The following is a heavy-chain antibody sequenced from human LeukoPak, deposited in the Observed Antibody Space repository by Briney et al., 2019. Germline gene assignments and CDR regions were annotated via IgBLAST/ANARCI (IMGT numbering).Heavy chain of an antibody. J-gene: IGHJ4*02. CDR3: AKDIGRGRLDY. Sequence: QPGGSLRLSCAASGFTFDDYAMHWVRHAPGKGLVWVSGISWNSGSIGYADSVKGRFTISRDNAKNSLYLQMNSLRAEDTALYYCAKDIGRGRLDYWGQGTLVTVSS. CDR2: ISWNSGSI. D-gene: IGHD3/OR15-3a*01. V-gene: IGHV3-9*01. CDR1: GFTFDDYA.